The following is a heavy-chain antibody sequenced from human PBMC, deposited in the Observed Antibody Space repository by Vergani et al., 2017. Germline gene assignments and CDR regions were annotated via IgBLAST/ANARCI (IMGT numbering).Heavy chain of an antibody. CDR1: GGSISSYY. CDR2: IYYSGST. V-gene: IGHV4-59*01. D-gene: IGHD1-26*01. Sequence: QVQLQESGPGLVKPSETLSLTCTVSGGSISSYYWSWIRQPPGKGLEWIGYIYYSGSTNYNPSLKSRVTISVDTSKNQFSLKLSSVTAADTAVYYCASDSREGASDYWGQGTLVTVSS. J-gene: IGHJ4*02. CDR3: ASDSREGASDY.